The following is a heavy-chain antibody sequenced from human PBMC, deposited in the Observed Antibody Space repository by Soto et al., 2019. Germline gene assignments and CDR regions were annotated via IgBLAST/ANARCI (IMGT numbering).Heavy chain of an antibody. CDR3: AKLSSGAVVPAAVES. CDR2: ISGGGNT. Sequence: GGSLRLSCVASGFTFSTCAMSWVRQGPGKGLEWVPTISGGGNTYYAGSVKGRVTISRDNSKNTLYLQMNSLRAEDTAAYYCAKLSSGAVVPAAVESWGQGTLVTVSS. J-gene: IGHJ4*02. CDR1: GFTFSTCA. V-gene: IGHV3-23*01. D-gene: IGHD2-2*01.